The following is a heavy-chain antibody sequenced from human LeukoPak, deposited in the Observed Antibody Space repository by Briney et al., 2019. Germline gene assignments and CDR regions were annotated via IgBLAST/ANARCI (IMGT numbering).Heavy chain of an antibody. D-gene: IGHD1-14*01. Sequence: GGSLRLSCAASGFTFSSYWMSWVRQAPGKGLEGVAYINQDGSEKNYADSVKGRFTISRDNAKNTLYLQMNSLRAEDTAVYYCASLGTGSSGYYYYYMDVWGKGTTVTVSS. J-gene: IGHJ6*03. CDR3: ASLGTGSSGYYYYYMDV. V-gene: IGHV3-7*01. CDR2: INQDGSEK. CDR1: GFTFSSYW.